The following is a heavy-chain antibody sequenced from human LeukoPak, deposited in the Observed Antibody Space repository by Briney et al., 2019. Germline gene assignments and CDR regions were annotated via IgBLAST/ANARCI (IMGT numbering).Heavy chain of an antibody. J-gene: IGHJ4*02. CDR2: IKQDGSEK. CDR3: AREYWVDY. Sequence: GGSLRLSCAASGFTFSSYAMHWVRQAPGKGLEWVANIKQDGSEKYYVDSVKGRFTISRDNAKNSLYLQMNSLRAEDTAVYYCAREYWVDYWGQGTLVTVSS. CDR1: GFTFSSYA. D-gene: IGHD2-8*02. V-gene: IGHV3-7*01.